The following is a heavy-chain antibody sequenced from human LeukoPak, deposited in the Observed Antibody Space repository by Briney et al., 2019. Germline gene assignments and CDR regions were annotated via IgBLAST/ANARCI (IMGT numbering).Heavy chain of an antibody. CDR3: ARWDGRDYYDSSGYSY. D-gene: IGHD3-22*01. CDR1: GGSISSGGYS. V-gene: IGHV4-30-2*01. CDR2: IYHSGST. J-gene: IGHJ4*02. Sequence: SQTLSLTCAVSGGSISSGGYSWSWIRQPPGKGLEWIGYIYHSGSTYYNPSLKSRVTISVDRSKNQFSLKLSSVTAADTAVYYCARWDGRDYYDSSGYSYWGQGTLVTVSS.